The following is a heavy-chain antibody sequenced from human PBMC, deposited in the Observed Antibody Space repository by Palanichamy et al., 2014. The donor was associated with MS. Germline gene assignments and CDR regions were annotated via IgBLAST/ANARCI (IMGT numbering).Heavy chain of an antibody. J-gene: IGHJ6*02. V-gene: IGHV3-9*01. D-gene: IGHD3-10*01. CDR3: AKDRQPYYNYGMDV. CDR1: GFTFDDYA. Sequence: EPHLEESGGGLVQPGRSLRLSRAASGFTFDDYAMHWVRQTPGRRLEWVAGISWSSDRLGYAESVKGRFTISRDNAKNSLFLQMSSLRPEDTAIYYCAKDRQPYYNYGMDVWGQGTTVTVYS. CDR2: ISWSSDRL.